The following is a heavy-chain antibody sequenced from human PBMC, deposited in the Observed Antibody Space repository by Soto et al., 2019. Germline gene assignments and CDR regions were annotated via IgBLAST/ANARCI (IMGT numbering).Heavy chain of an antibody. CDR1: GGTITTGGHF. CDR3: ASFVSGSYLDY. Sequence: QVQLQESGPGLVKASQTLSLTCTVSGGTITTGGHFWSWIRQYPGKGLEWIGYIYYSGTTHYNPSHKSRVTISIDTSKNQFSLNLSSVTAADTAVYYCASFVSGSYLDYWGQGTRVTVSS. CDR2: IYYSGTT. D-gene: IGHD1-26*01. V-gene: IGHV4-31*03. J-gene: IGHJ4*02.